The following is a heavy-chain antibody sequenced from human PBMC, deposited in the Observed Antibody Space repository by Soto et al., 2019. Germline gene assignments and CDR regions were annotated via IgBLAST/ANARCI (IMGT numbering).Heavy chain of an antibody. Sequence: PSETLSLTCAVSGYSISTGFNWAWIRQPPGKGLEWIGSIYHSGSTYYNLSLKSRVTISSDASKNQISLKLSSVTAADTAIFYCARDPFGYYVNYFDNWGQGTLVTVSS. J-gene: IGHJ4*02. V-gene: IGHV4-38-2*02. CDR1: GYSISTGFN. CDR3: ARDPFGYYVNYFDN. CDR2: IYHSGST. D-gene: IGHD1-26*01.